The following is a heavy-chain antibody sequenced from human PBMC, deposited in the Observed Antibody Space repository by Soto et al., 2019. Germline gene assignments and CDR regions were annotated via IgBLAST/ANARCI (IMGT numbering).Heavy chain of an antibody. V-gene: IGHV1-18*01. Sequence: QVQLVQSGAEVKKPGASVKVSCTASGYTFTSYGISWGRQAPGQGLEWMGGISAYNGNTNYAQKLQGRVTMTTDTSTSTASMELRSLRSDDTAVYYCARDAGVSGELYYWGQGTLVTVSS. J-gene: IGHJ4*02. D-gene: IGHD3-16*01. CDR1: GYTFTSYG. CDR3: ARDAGVSGELYY. CDR2: ISAYNGNT.